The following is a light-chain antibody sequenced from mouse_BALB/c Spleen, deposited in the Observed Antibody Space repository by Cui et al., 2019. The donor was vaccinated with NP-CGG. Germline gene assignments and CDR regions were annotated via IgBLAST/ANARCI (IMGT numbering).Light chain of an antibody. V-gene: IGLV1*01. CDR1: TGAVTTSNY. CDR2: GTN. CDR3: ALWYSNHWV. Sequence: QAVVTQESALTTSPGETVTLTCRPNTGAVTTSNYANWVQEKPDHLFTGLIGGTNNRVPGVPARFSGSLIGDKAALTITGAQTEDEAMYFCALWYSNHWVFGGGTKLTVL. J-gene: IGLJ1*01.